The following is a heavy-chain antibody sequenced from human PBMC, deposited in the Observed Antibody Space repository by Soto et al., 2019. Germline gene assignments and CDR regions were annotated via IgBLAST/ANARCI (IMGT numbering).Heavy chain of an antibody. CDR1: GFTFSNAW. D-gene: IGHD1-7*01. CDR3: TTDAVGVTATTAAFDI. CDR2: IKSKTDGGRT. J-gene: IGHJ3*02. Sequence: GGSLRLSCAASGFTFSNAWMNWVRQAPGKGLEWVGRIKSKTDGGRTDYAAPVKGRFTISRDESKNTLYLQMNSLKTGDTAVYYCTTDAVGVTATTAAFDIWGQGTMVTVSS. V-gene: IGHV3-15*07.